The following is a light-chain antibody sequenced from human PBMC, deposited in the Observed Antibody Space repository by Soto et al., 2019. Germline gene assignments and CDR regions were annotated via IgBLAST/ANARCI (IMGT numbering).Light chain of an antibody. Sequence: QAVVTQPPSASGTPGQRVTISCSGSSSNIGSNTVNWYQQLPGTAPQLLIYSNNQRPSGVPDRFSGSKSGTSASLAISGLQSEDEADYYCAAWDDSLNGYVFGTGTKLTVL. CDR2: SNN. J-gene: IGLJ1*01. CDR3: AAWDDSLNGYV. V-gene: IGLV1-44*01. CDR1: SSNIGSNT.